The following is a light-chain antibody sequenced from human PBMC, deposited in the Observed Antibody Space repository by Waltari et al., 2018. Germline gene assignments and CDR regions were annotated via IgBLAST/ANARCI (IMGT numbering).Light chain of an antibody. CDR2: EDN. CDR1: ALPNKY. Sequence: SYELTQPPSVSVSPGQTARITCSGDALPNKYGYWYQQKSGQAPVLVIYEDNKRRSGIPEGFSGSSSGTMVTVTISGAQVEDEGDYYCYSTDRTGKQRVFGGGTKLTVL. J-gene: IGLJ2*01. V-gene: IGLV3-10*01. CDR3: YSTDRTGKQRV.